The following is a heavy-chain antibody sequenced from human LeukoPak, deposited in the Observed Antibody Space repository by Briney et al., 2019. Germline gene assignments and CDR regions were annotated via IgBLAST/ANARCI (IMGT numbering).Heavy chain of an antibody. CDR1: GGSISSSNW. J-gene: IGHJ6*03. D-gene: IGHD5-12*01. V-gene: IGHV4-4*02. Sequence: SETLSLTCAVSGGSISSSNWWSWVRQPPGKGLEWIGEIYHSGSTNYNPSLKSRVTISVDKSKNQFSLKLSSVTAADTAVYYCARMKVATSFYYYYYMDVWGKGTTVTISS. CDR3: ARMKVATSFYYYYYMDV. CDR2: IYHSGST.